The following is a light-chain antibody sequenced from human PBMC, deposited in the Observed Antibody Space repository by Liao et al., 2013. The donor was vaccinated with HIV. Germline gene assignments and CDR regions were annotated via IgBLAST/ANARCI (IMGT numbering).Light chain of an antibody. J-gene: IGLJ1*01. CDR3: QAWDSSTFYV. CDR1: KLGDKY. V-gene: IGLV3-1*01. CDR2: QDG. Sequence: SYELTQPPSVSVSPGQTASIICSGDKLGDKYASWYQQKSGQSPVLVIYQDGKRPSGIPERFSGSNAGNTATLTIRGTQAMDEADYYCQAWDSSTFYVFGTGTRVTVL.